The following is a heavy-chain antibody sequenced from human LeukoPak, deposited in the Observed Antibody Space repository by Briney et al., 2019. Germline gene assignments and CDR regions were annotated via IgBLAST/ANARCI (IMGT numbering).Heavy chain of an antibody. CDR3: ARAPSEIGGYYPEYFRH. V-gene: IGHV3-74*01. J-gene: IGHJ1*01. CDR2: IKSDGST. CDR1: GFTFSTYW. D-gene: IGHD3-22*01. Sequence: GGSLRLSCAASGFTFSTYWMHWVRQAPGKGLVWVSRIKSDGSTNYADSVKGRFTISRDNAKNTVSLQMNSLRPEDTGVYYCARAPSEIGGYYPEYFRHWGRGTLVTVSS.